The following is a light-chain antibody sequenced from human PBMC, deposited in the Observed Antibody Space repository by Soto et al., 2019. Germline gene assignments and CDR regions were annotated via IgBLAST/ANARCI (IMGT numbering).Light chain of an antibody. V-gene: IGLV2-23*01. CDR3: CSYAGSSTYV. CDR1: SSDVGSYNL. CDR2: EGS. Sequence: QSALTQPASVSGSPGQSITISCTGTSSDVGSYNLVSWYQQHPGKAPKLMIYEGSKRPSGVSNRFSGSKSGNTASLTISGLQAEDEAADYCCSYAGSSTYVFGTGTKVTVL. J-gene: IGLJ1*01.